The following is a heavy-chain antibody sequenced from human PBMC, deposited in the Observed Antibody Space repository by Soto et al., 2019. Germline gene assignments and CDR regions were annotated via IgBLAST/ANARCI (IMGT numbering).Heavy chain of an antibody. J-gene: IGHJ3*02. Sequence: QAPLVQSGAEVKKPGASVNISCKASGYTFTNYGFIWVRQAPGHGLEWVGWISPYNGKTEYAQNLQGRVTMTRDKPTSTAHMELRSLRSDDTAVYYCARDIYGGNCCDAFDIWGQGTMVTVSS. V-gene: IGHV1-18*01. CDR2: ISPYNGKT. CDR3: ARDIYGGNCCDAFDI. D-gene: IGHD2-15*01. CDR1: GYTFTNYG.